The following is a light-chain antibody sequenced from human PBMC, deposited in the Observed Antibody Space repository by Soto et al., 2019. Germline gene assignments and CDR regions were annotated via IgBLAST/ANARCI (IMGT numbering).Light chain of an antibody. CDR3: QQTTTFPLT. Sequence: DLQMTQSPSSVSASVGDRVTITCRASQGITSWLAWYQQKPGKAPKLLIYRASNLQSGVPSRFSGSGSGTDFTLTISGLQPADFATYYCQQTTTFPLTVGGGTKVEIK. CDR2: RAS. CDR1: QGITSW. J-gene: IGKJ4*01. V-gene: IGKV1-12*01.